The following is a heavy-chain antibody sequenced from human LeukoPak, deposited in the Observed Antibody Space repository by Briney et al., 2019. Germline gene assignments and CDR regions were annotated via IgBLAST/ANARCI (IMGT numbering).Heavy chain of an antibody. J-gene: IGHJ6*02. CDR2: ISSSSSYI. CDR3: ARDANPPLWFGQFPDASYYYYYGMAV. CDR1: GFTFSSYS. D-gene: IGHD3-10*01. V-gene: IGHV3-21*01. Sequence: GGSLRLSCAASGFTFSSYSMNWVRQAPGKGLEWVSSISSSSSYIYYADSVKGRFTISRDNAKNSLYLQMNSLRAEDTAVYYCARDANPPLWFGQFPDASYYYYYGMAVWGQGTTVTVSS.